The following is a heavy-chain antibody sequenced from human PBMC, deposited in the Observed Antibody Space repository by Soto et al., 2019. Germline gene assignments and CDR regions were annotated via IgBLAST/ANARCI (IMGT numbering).Heavy chain of an antibody. J-gene: IGHJ5*02. CDR2: IYWDDDK. CDR3: AQRLPHYGLGRERGTWFDP. V-gene: IGHV2-5*02. D-gene: IGHD3-10*01. CDR1: GFSLSTTGVG. Sequence: QITLKESGPTLVRPTQTLTLTCTFSGFSLSTTGVGVGWIRQPPGKALEWLALIYWDDDKRYSPSLKSRLTITKDTSTNEVILTMTNMDPVDTARYYCAQRLPHYGLGRERGTWFDPWGQGTLVTVSS.